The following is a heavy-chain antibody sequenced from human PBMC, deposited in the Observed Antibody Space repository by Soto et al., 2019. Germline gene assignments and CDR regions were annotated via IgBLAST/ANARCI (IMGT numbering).Heavy chain of an antibody. D-gene: IGHD3-22*01. J-gene: IGHJ5*02. CDR2: IYYSGNT. CDR3: ARGMVINWFDP. V-gene: IGHV4-59*12. Sequence: PSETLSLTCTVSGGSISSYYWSWIRQPPGKGLEWIGYIYYSGNTYYNPSLGSRVTISVDTSKNQFSLKLSSVTAADTAVYYCARGMVINWFDPWGQGTLVTVSS. CDR1: GGSISSYY.